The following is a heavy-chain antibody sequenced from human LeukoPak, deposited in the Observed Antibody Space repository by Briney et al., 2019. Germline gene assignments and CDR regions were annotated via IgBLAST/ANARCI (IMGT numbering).Heavy chain of an antibody. CDR3: ARDRSPYYFDY. CDR2: ISVSDSGT. V-gene: IGHV3-23*01. J-gene: IGHJ4*02. CDR1: GFPFSSSV. Sequence: PGGSLRLSCAASGFPFSSSVMSWVRQAPGKGLEWVSIISVSDSGTHYADSVKGRFTVSRDNSKNTLYLQMNSLRAEDTALYYCARDRSPYYFDYWGQGTLVTVSS.